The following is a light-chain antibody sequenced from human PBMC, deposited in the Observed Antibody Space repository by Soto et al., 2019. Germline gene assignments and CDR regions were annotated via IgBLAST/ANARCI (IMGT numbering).Light chain of an antibody. J-gene: IGLJ1*01. CDR1: SSDIGAYNA. V-gene: IGLV2-11*01. Sequence: ALTQPRSVSGSPGQSVTISCTGTSSDIGAYNAVAWYQQHPDKAPKLIIFAVGKRPSGVPDRFSGSKSGNTASLTISGLQAEDEADYYCSSYAGNYIYVFATGTKVTVL. CDR3: SSYAGNYIYV. CDR2: AVG.